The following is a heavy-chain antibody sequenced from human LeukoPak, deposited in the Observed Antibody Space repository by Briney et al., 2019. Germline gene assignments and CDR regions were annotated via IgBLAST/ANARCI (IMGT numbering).Heavy chain of an antibody. CDR2: IGGGAIST. CDR3: AKGDRIVVVPAASWFDP. D-gene: IGHD2-2*01. J-gene: IGHJ5*02. Sequence: GGSLRLSCAASGFTFSSYAMTWVRQAPGKGLEWVSAIGGGAISTYYAASVKGRFTISRDNSKITLYLQMNSLRAEDTAVYYCAKGDRIVVVPAASWFDPWGQGTLVTVSS. CDR1: GFTFSSYA. V-gene: IGHV3-23*01.